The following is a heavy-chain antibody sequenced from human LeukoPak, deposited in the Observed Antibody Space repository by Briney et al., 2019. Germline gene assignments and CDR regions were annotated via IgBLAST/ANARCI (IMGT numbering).Heavy chain of an antibody. CDR2: IKSKTDGGTT. V-gene: IGHV3-15*01. J-gene: IGHJ4*02. Sequence: GGSLRLSCAASGFTFSNAWMSWVRQAPGKGLEWVGRIKSKTDGGTTDYAAPVKGRFTISRDDSKNTLYLQMNSLRAEDTAVYYCARTEIYSGTNPFSDYWGQGTLVTVSS. CDR1: GFTFSNAW. CDR3: ARTEIYSGTNPFSDY. D-gene: IGHD3-10*01.